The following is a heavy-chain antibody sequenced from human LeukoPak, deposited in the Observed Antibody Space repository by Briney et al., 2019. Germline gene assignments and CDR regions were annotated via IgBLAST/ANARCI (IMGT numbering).Heavy chain of an antibody. D-gene: IGHD3-16*01. V-gene: IGHV3-48*04. CDR2: ISGSGRII. Sequence: GGSLRLSCAASGFTFEDYSMTWVRQAPGKGLEWFSYISGSGRIIHYADSVKGRFTISRDNAKNSLYLQMNSLRVEDTAVCYCARVTYDYVWGSSPPDYWGQGTLVTVSS. J-gene: IGHJ4*02. CDR1: GFTFEDYS. CDR3: ARVTYDYVWGSSPPDY.